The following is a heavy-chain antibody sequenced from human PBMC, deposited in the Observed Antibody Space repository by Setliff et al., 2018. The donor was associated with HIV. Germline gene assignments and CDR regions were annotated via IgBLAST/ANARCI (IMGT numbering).Heavy chain of an antibody. V-gene: IGHV1-2*02. D-gene: IGHD2-8*02. CDR2: INPNVGGT. CDR1: GYTFTGYY. J-gene: IGHJ4*02. Sequence: ASVKVSCKGSGYTFTGYYVHWVRLAPGQGLEWMGWINPNVGGTTYAQKFQGRVTVTRDTSISTAYMELSRLTSDDTALYYCAREADYSDTGGQYRYWGQGTLVTVSS. CDR3: AREADYSDTGGQYRY.